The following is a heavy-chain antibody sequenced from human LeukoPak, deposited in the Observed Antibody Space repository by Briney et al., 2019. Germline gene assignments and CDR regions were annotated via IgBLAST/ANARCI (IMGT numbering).Heavy chain of an antibody. D-gene: IGHD5-24*01. J-gene: IGHJ5*02. V-gene: IGHV3-48*04. Sequence: GSLRLSCVASGFTLNSNNMNWVRQAPGKGLEWVAYISISSASIYYADSVKGRFTISRDNAKNSLFLQMNSLSAEDTAVYYCARAHNRDFFDAWGQGVLVTVSS. CDR1: GFTLNSNN. CDR2: ISISSASI. CDR3: ARAHNRDFFDA.